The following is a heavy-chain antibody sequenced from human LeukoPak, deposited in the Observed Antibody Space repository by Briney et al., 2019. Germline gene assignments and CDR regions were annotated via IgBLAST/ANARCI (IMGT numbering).Heavy chain of an antibody. CDR1: GGSFSGYY. Sequence: SETLSLTCAVYGGSFSGYYWSWIRQPSGKGLEWIGEINHSGSTNYNPSLKSRVTISVDTSKNQFSLKLSSVTAADTAVYYCARGRTYYDFWSGYDYWGQGTLVTVSS. CDR2: INHSGST. D-gene: IGHD3-3*01. J-gene: IGHJ4*02. V-gene: IGHV4-34*01. CDR3: ARGRTYYDFWSGYDY.